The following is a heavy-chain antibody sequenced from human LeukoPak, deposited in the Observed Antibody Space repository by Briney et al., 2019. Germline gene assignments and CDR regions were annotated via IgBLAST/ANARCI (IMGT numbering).Heavy chain of an antibody. D-gene: IGHD5-18*01. CDR2: VSVSGGST. CDR1: GCSFSSYV. J-gene: IGHJ4*02. Sequence: PGGALRLSCAASGCSFSSYVMSWVRQAPGKGREGVSAVSVSGGSTYYADAVKGRCTLSRDNSKNTLYLQMNSLRAEDTGVYFCAKAWLQLWLAPPHDFVYWGQGTLVTVSS. V-gene: IGHV3-23*01. CDR3: AKAWLQLWLAPPHDFVY.